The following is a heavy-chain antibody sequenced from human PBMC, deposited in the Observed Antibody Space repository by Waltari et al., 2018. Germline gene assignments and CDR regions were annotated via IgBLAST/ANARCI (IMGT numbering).Heavy chain of an antibody. D-gene: IGHD2-15*01. J-gene: IGHJ4*02. CDR2: VISNGRST. CDR3: TRSALVVQYYFDY. V-gene: IGHV3-74*01. CDR1: GFSFANNW. Sequence: EVQLVESGGGLVQPGGSLSLSCAASGFSFANNWMHWVRQAPGKVLVWVSLVISNGRSTDYAATVKSRFTISRDNAKNTLYLQMNSLRAEDTAVYYCTRSALVVQYYFDYWGQGTLVTVSS.